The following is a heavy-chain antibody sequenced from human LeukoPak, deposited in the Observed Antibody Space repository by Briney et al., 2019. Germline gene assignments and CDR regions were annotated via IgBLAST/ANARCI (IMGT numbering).Heavy chain of an antibody. V-gene: IGHV4-39*01. CDR3: ARGQIVVVPAATVYDY. CDR2: IYYSGST. Sequence: SETLSLTCTVSGGSISSSSYYWGWIRQPPGKGLEWIVSIYYSGSTYYNPSLKSRVTISVDTSKNQFSLKLSSVTAADTAVYYCARGQIVVVPAATVYDYWGQGTLVTVSS. J-gene: IGHJ4*02. CDR1: GGSISSSSYY. D-gene: IGHD2-2*01.